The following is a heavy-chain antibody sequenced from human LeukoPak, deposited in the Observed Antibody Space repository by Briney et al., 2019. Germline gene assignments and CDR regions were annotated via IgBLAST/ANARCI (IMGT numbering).Heavy chain of an antibody. CDR3: ARGGEWDIVVVPAATEWFQH. D-gene: IGHD2-2*01. CDR2: MNPNSGNT. Sequence: GASVKVSCKASGYTFTSYDINWVRQATGQGLEWMGWMNPNSGNTGYAQKFQGRVTMTRNTSISTAYMELSSLRSEDTAVYYCARGGEWDIVVVPAATEWFQHWGQGTLVTVSS. CDR1: GYTFTSYD. V-gene: IGHV1-8*01. J-gene: IGHJ1*01.